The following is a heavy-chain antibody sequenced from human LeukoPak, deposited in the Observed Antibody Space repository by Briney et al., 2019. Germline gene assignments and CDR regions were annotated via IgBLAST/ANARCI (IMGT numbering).Heavy chain of an antibody. V-gene: IGHV4-31*03. CDR1: GGSISSGGYY. D-gene: IGHD2-21*02. J-gene: IGHJ3*02. CDR2: IYYSGST. CDR3: AILPYQQTYCGGDCYTNDAFDI. Sequence: SETLSLTCTVSGGSISSGGYYWSWIRQHPGKGLVWIGYIYYSGSTYYNPSLKSRVTISVDTSKNQFSLKLSSVTAADTAVYYCAILPYQQTYCGGDCYTNDAFDIWGQGTMVTVSS.